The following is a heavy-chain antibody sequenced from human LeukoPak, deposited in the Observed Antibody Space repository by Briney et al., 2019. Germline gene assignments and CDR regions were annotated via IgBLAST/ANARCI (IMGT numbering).Heavy chain of an antibody. J-gene: IGHJ4*02. V-gene: IGHV1-2*06. D-gene: IGHD3-22*01. CDR3: ARDPFSDYYDSSGYYDY. CDR2: INPNSGGT. CDR1: GYTFTGYY. Sequence: ASVKVSCKASGYTFTGYYMLWVRQAPGQGLEWMGRINPNSGGTNYAQKFQGRVTMTRDTSISTAYMELSRLRSDDTAAYYCARDPFSDYYDSSGYYDYWGQGTLVTVSS.